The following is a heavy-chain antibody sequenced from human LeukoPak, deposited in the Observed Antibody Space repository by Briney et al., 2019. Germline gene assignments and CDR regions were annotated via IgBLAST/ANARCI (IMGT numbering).Heavy chain of an antibody. J-gene: IGHJ3*02. CDR1: GFTFSSYA. Sequence: GGSLRLSCAASGFTFSSYAMHWVRQAPGKGLEWVAVISYDGSNKYYADSVKGRFTISRDNSKNTLYLQMNSLRAEDTAVYYCARDKESGRWLDAFDIWGQGTMVTVSS. V-gene: IGHV3-30*04. CDR3: ARDKESGRWLDAFDI. CDR2: ISYDGSNK. D-gene: IGHD6-19*01.